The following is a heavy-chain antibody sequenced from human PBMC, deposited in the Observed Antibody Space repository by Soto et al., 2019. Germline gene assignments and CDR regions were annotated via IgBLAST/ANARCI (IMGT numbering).Heavy chain of an antibody. V-gene: IGHV4-31*03. D-gene: IGHD3-3*01. CDR2: IYYSGST. CDR1: GGSISSGDYY. CDR3: ARWWSGSRQGFDP. Sequence: QVQLQESGPGLVKPSQTLSLTCTVSGGSISSGDYYWSWIRQHPGKGLESIGYIYYSGSTYYNPSLKSRVTISVDTSKKQFSLKLSSVTAADTAVYYCARWWSGSRQGFDPWGQGTLVTVSS. J-gene: IGHJ5*02.